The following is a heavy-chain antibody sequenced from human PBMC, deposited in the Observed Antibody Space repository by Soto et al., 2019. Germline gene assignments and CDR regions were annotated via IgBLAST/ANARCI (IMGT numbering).Heavy chain of an antibody. J-gene: IGHJ4*02. CDR1: GGSFSGYY. D-gene: IGHD4-17*01. Sequence: QVQLQQWGAGLLKPSETLSLTCAVYGGSFSGYYWSWIRQPPGKGLEWIGEINHSGSTNYNPSLKGRVTISVDTSKNQFSLKLSSVTAADTAVYYCARGLVYGDRQFDYWGQGTLVTVSS. CDR3: ARGLVYGDRQFDY. V-gene: IGHV4-34*01. CDR2: INHSGST.